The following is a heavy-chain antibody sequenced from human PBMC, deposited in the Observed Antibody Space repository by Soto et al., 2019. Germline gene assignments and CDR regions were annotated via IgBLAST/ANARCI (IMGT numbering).Heavy chain of an antibody. CDR2: IYYSGST. Sequence: QVQLQESGPGLVKPSQTRSLTCTGSGGSISSGDYYWRWIRQPPGKGLEWIGYIYYSGSTYYNPSLKSRVTISVDTSKNQFSLKRSSVTAADTAVYYCARKYSISWRGGIYYYGRDVWGQGTTVTVSS. V-gene: IGHV4-30-4*01. J-gene: IGHJ6*02. CDR3: ARKYSISWRGGIYYYGRDV. CDR1: GGSISSGDYY. D-gene: IGHD6-13*01.